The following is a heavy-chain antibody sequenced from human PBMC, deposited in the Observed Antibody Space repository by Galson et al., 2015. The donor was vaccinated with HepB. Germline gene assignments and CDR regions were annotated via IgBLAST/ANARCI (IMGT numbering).Heavy chain of an antibody. CDR1: GFSLSTSGVG. Sequence: PALVKPTQTLTLTCTFSGFSLSTSGVGVGWIRQPPGKALEWLALIYWDDDKRYSPSLKSRLTITKDTSKNQVVLTMTNMDPVDTATYYCAHRRDGDYVRDAFDIWGQGTMVTVSS. V-gene: IGHV2-5*02. J-gene: IGHJ3*02. D-gene: IGHD4-17*01. CDR3: AHRRDGDYVRDAFDI. CDR2: IYWDDDK.